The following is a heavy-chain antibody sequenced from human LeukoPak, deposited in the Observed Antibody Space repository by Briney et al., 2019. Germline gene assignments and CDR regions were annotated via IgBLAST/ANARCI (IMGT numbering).Heavy chain of an antibody. V-gene: IGHV1-69*05. CDR1: GGTFSSYA. CDR3: ARGRSNYGILGRYYYYMDV. J-gene: IGHJ6*03. D-gene: IGHD4-11*01. CDR2: IIPIFGTA. Sequence: GASVKVSCKASGGTFSSYAISWVRQAPGQGLEWMGGIIPIFGTANYAQKFQGRVTITRNTSISTAYMELSSLRSEDTAVYYCARGRSNYGILGRYYYYMDVWGKGTTITVSS.